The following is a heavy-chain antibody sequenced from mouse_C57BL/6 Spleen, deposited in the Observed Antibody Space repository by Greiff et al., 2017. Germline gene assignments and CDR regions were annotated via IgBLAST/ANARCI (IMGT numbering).Heavy chain of an antibody. CDR1: GYTFTDYY. Sequence: VQLQQSGPVLVKPGASVKMSCKASGYTFTDYYMNWVKQSHGKSLEWIGVINPYNGGTSYNQKFKGKATLTVEKSSSTAYMELNSLTSEDSAVYYCARRKGSEAMDYWGQGTSVTVSS. J-gene: IGHJ4*01. V-gene: IGHV1-19*01. CDR3: ARRKGSEAMDY. CDR2: INPYNGGT.